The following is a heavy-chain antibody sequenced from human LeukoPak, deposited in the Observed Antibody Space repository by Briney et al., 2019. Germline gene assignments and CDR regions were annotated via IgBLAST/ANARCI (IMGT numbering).Heavy chain of an antibody. V-gene: IGHV3-11*06. CDR3: AIARGSYAFDF. D-gene: IGHD3-16*01. J-gene: IGHJ4*02. CDR2: ISNPGSYI. Sequence: GGSLRLSCAASGFTFSDYSMTWVRQAPGKGLEWASYISNPGSYISYADSVRGRFTMSRDNAKNSLYLQMNSLRADNTAVYYCAIARGSYAFDFWGQGTLVTVSS. CDR1: GFTFSDYS.